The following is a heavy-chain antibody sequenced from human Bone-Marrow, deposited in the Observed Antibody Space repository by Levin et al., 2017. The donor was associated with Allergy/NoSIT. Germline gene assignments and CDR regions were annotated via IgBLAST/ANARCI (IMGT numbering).Heavy chain of an antibody. V-gene: IGHV4-59*01. CDR3: ARDLSGTYFTFDS. Sequence: SCTVSGGSISSYFLSWIRQPPGKGLEWIGYIYSSGNTKYNPSLKNRVTISIDTSKNQVSLRLDSVTAADTAGYYCARDLSGTYFTFDSWGQGTLVTVSS. CDR2: IYSSGNT. D-gene: IGHD3-10*01. J-gene: IGHJ4*02. CDR1: GGSISSYF.